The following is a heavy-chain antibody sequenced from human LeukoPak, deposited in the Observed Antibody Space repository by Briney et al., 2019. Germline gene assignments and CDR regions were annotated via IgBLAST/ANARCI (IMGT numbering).Heavy chain of an antibody. CDR1: GGSISSSNW. Sequence: PSETLSLTCAVSGGSISSSNWWSWIRPPPGKGLEWLGNIHYSGSTYYNPPLQSRVTLSVDTSKNQFSLKLTSVTATDTAVYYCARTYPDCDYWGQGTLVTVSS. J-gene: IGHJ4*02. V-gene: IGHV4-39*01. CDR2: IHYSGST. CDR3: ARTYPDCDY. D-gene: IGHD2-21*02.